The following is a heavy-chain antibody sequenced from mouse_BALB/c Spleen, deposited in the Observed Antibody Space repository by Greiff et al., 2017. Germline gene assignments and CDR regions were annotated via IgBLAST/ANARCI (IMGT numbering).Heavy chain of an antibody. CDR2: IWGDGST. D-gene: IGHD1-1*01. CDR3: AREDYGSSPWFAY. J-gene: IGHJ3*01. CDR1: GFSLTSYG. V-gene: IGHV2-6-7*01. Sequence: VKLVESGPGLVAPSQSLSITCTVSGFSLTSYGVHWVRQPPGKGLEWLGMIWGDGSTDYNSALKSRLSISKDNSKSQVFLKMNSLQTDDTARYYCAREDYGSSPWFAYWGQGTLVTVSA.